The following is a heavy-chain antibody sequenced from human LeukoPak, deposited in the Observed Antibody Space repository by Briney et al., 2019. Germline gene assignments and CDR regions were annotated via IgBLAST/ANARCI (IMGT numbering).Heavy chain of an antibody. Sequence: SETLSLTCTVSGGSISSGSYYWSWIRQPAGKGLEWIGRIYTSGSTNYNPSLKSRVTISVGTSKNQFSLRLSSVTAADTAVYYCARDLGSGYSPNDAFDIWGQGTMVTVSS. CDR3: ARDLGSGYSPNDAFDI. CDR1: GGSISSGSYY. D-gene: IGHD3-22*01. CDR2: IYTSGST. J-gene: IGHJ3*02. V-gene: IGHV4-61*02.